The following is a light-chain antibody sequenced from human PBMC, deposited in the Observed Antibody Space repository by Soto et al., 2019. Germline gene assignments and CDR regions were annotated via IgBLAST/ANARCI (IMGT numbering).Light chain of an antibody. CDR2: EVS. V-gene: IGLV2-23*02. J-gene: IGLJ1*01. CDR1: SSDVGYYNL. CDR3: CSYAGSSTYV. Sequence: QSALTQPASVSGSPGQSIIISCTGSSSDVGYYNLVSWYQHHPGKAPKVMIYEVSKRPSGVSNRFSGSKSANTASLTISGLQAEDEADYYCCSYAGSSTYVFGIGTKLTVL.